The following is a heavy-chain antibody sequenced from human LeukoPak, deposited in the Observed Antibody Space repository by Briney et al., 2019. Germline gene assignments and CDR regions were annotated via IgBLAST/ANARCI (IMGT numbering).Heavy chain of an antibody. CDR2: IYYSGST. V-gene: IGHV4-59*08. J-gene: IGHJ4*02. CDR1: GGSLSSYY. D-gene: IGHD6-19*01. CDR3: ARTSSGWYGKHYLDY. Sequence: SETLSLTCTVSGGSLSSYYWSWIRQPPGKGLEWIGYIYYSGSTNYNPSLKSRVTISVDTSKNQFSLKLSSVTAADTAVYYCARTSSGWYGKHYLDYWGQGTLVTVSS.